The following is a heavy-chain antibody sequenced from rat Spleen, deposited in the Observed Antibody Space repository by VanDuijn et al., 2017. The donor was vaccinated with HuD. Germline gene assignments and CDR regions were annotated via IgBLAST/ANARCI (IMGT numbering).Heavy chain of an antibody. Sequence: EVQLVESGGGLVQPGRSMKLSCAASGFTFSNYYMAWVRQAPTKGLEWVASISTGGGNTYYRDSVKGRFTISRDNAKSTLYLQMDSLRSEDTATYYCTTDRANWEYYVMDAWGQGASVTVSS. D-gene: IGHD5-1*01. CDR1: GFTFSNYY. V-gene: IGHV5-25*01. CDR2: ISTGGGNT. CDR3: TTDRANWEYYVMDA. J-gene: IGHJ4*01.